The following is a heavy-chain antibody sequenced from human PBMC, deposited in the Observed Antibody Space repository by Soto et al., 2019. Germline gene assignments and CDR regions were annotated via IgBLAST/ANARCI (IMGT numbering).Heavy chain of an antibody. CDR3: ARSIAAAVDFDY. Sequence: SVNVSWKAAGYAFSSYGISWVRQAPGQGLEWMGWISAYNGNTNYAQKLQGRVTMTTDTSTSTAYMELRSLRSDDTAVYYCARSIAAAVDFDYWGQGTLVTVSS. CDR2: ISAYNGNT. J-gene: IGHJ4*02. D-gene: IGHD6-13*01. CDR1: GYAFSSYG. V-gene: IGHV1-18*01.